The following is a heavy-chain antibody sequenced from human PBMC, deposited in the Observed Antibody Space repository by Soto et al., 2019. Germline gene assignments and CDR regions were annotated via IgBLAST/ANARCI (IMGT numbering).Heavy chain of an antibody. J-gene: IGHJ4*02. Sequence: GSLRLSCGASGFIFRNYGMHWIRQAPGKGLEWLAIIWFDGSNKWYADSVKGRFIISRDDSKNMVYLQMNSLRVDDTAIYYCTRANTSPFDFWGRGTLVTVSS. V-gene: IGHV3-33*01. CDR2: IWFDGSNK. CDR1: GFIFRNYG. CDR3: TRANTSPFDF.